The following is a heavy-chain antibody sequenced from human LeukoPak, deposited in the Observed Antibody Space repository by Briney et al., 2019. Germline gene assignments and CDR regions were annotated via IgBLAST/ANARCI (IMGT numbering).Heavy chain of an antibody. CDR1: GFTFKSYG. CDR2: IRNDGKTQ. J-gene: IGHJ2*01. D-gene: IGHD2-2*01. Sequence: GGSLRLSCAASGFTFKSYGLHWVRRAPGKGLEWVAFIRNDGKTQYYADSVKGRFTISRDNSRNTMFLQMNSLRPGDTAVYYCARLYATSWGFFDPWGRGTLVTVPS. CDR3: ARLYATSWGFFDP. V-gene: IGHV3-30*02.